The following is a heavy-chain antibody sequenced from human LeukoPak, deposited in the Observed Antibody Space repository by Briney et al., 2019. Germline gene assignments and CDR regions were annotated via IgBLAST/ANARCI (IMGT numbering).Heavy chain of an antibody. CDR2: IYSSGST. CDR3: ARELGYCSGDSCSFYYYIDV. CDR1: GGSFSGYY. D-gene: IGHD2-15*01. J-gene: IGHJ6*03. Sequence: SETLSLTCAVYGGSFSGYYWSWIRQPAGKGLEWIGRIYSSGSTNYSPSLKSRVTMSVNTSKNHFSLKLSSVTAADTAVYYCARELGYCSGDSCSFYYYIDVWGKGTTVTISS. V-gene: IGHV4-59*10.